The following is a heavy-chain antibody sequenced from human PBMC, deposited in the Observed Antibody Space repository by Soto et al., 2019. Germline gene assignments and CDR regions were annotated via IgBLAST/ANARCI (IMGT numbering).Heavy chain of an antibody. D-gene: IGHD3-3*01. CDR2: IWYDGSNK. Sequence: GGSLRLSCAASGFTFSSYGMHWVRQAPGKGLEWVAVIWYDGSNKYYADSVKGRFTISRDNSKNTLYLQMNSLRAEDTAVYYCARERSNYDFWSGYSNWGQGTLVTVSS. CDR3: ARERSNYDFWSGYSN. CDR1: GFTFSSYG. V-gene: IGHV3-33*01. J-gene: IGHJ4*02.